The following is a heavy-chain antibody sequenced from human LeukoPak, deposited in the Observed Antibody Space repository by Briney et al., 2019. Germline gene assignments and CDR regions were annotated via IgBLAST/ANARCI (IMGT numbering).Heavy chain of an antibody. CDR1: GFTYTDYW. J-gene: IGHJ5*02. CDR2: INPDGTII. V-gene: IGHV3-74*01. CDR3: AKDLSWNTADR. D-gene: IGHD5-18*01. Sequence: PGGSLRLSCVGSGFTYTDYWMHWFRRAPGKGPVWVSRINPDGTIIDYADSVKGRFSISRDNAKNLLYLQMNGLRADDTAVYYCAKDLSWNTADRWGQGILVTVSS.